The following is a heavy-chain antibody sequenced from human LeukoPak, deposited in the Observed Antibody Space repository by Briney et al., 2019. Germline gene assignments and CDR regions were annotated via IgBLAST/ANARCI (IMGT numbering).Heavy chain of an antibody. CDR3: ARDRFDCSSTSCPYGDAFDI. Sequence: ASVKVSCKASGYTFTSYGISWVRQTPGQGLEWMGWISASNGNTNYAQKLQGRVTMTTDTSTSTAYMELRSLRSDDTAVYYCARDRFDCSSTSCPYGDAFDIWGQGTMVTVSS. V-gene: IGHV1-18*01. J-gene: IGHJ3*02. CDR2: ISASNGNT. D-gene: IGHD2-2*01. CDR1: GYTFTSYG.